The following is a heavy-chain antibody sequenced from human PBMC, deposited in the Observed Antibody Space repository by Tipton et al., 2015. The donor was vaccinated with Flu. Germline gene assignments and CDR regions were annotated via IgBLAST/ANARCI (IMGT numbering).Heavy chain of an antibody. CDR1: GGSISTYY. J-gene: IGHJ4*02. CDR2: IYSGGNT. Sequence: SLTCTVSGGSISTYYWSWIRQPAGKGLEWIGRIYSGGNTNYNPSLKSRVSMSVDTSKNQFSLKLRSATAADTAMYFRARDVFPSVPSYYFDFLGPGALVTVSS. CDR3: ARDVFPSVPSYYFDF. V-gene: IGHV4-4*07. D-gene: IGHD2/OR15-2a*01.